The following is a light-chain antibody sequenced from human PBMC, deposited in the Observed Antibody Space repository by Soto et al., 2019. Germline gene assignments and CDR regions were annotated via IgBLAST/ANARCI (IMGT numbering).Light chain of an antibody. CDR2: GAS. CDR1: QSVSSN. V-gene: IGKV3-15*01. J-gene: IGKJ3*01. Sequence: EIVMTQSPATLSVSPGERATLSCRASQSVSSNLAWYQQKPGQAPRLLIYGASTRATGIPARFSGSGSGTEFTLTISSLQSEDFAVYYCLQYNNWPLEIALGPGTKVDIK. CDR3: LQYNNWPLEIA.